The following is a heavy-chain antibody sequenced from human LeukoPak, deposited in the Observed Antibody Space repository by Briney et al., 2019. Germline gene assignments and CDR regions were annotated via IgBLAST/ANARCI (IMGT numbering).Heavy chain of an antibody. Sequence: PSETLSLTCAVYGGSFSGYYWSWIRQPPGKGLEWIGEINHSGSTNYNSSLKSRVTISVDTSKNQFSLKLSSVTAADTAVYYCARGSRGDWFDPWGQGTLVTVSS. CDR1: GGSFSGYY. CDR3: ARGSRGDWFDP. J-gene: IGHJ5*02. CDR2: INHSGST. V-gene: IGHV4-34*01.